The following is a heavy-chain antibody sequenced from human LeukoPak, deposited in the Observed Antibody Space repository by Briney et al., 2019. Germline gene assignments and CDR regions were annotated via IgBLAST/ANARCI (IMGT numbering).Heavy chain of an antibody. V-gene: IGHV3-43*01. J-gene: IGHJ4*02. CDR1: GFTFDDYT. Sequence: GGSLRLSCAASGFTFDDYTMHWVRQAPGKGLEWVSLISWDGGSTYYADSVKGRFTISRDNGKNSLYLQMNSLRTEDTALYYCAKDGAPYSGYGGFDYWGQGTLVTVSS. D-gene: IGHD5-12*01. CDR3: AKDGAPYSGYGGFDY. CDR2: ISWDGGST.